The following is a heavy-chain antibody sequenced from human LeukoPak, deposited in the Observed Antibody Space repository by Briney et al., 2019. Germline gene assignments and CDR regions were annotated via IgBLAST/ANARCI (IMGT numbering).Heavy chain of an antibody. CDR1: GGSISSYY. D-gene: IGHD6-19*01. CDR3: ARVGSGGAWFDF. V-gene: IGHV4-59*01. J-gene: IGHJ4*02. Sequence: PSETLSLTCTVSGGSISSYYWSWIRQPPGKGLEWIAYVYATGTTNYNPSLKTRATISMDTSKNQLSLTPTSVTAADTAVYYCARVGSGGAWFDFWGQGTLVSVSS. CDR2: VYATGTT.